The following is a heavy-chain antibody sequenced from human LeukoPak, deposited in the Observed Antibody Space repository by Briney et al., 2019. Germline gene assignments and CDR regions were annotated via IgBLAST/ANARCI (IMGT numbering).Heavy chain of an antibody. CDR2: VWSDENNR. CDR3: ARDGQQLTPYAMDV. D-gene: IGHD6-13*01. V-gene: IGHV3-33*01. Sequence: AGTSLRLSCAASGFTFTNHAIHWVRQAPGKGLEWVVQVWSDENNRYFADSVKGRFTISRDNSKNTLYLQMNSLRAEDTAVYFCARDGQQLTPYAMDVWGQGTTVIISS. CDR1: GFTFTNHA. J-gene: IGHJ6*02.